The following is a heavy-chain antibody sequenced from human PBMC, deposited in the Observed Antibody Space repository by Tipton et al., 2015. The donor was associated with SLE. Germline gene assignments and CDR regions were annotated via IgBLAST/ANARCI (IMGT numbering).Heavy chain of an antibody. D-gene: IGHD1-7*01. CDR3: ANQNWNYYF. CDR1: GGSLRGYW. J-gene: IGHJ4*02. CDR2: VSHRGTT. Sequence: TLSLTCTVYGGSLRGYWWSWIRQPPGKGLVWIGEVSHRGTTNYNPSLDSRVTISLDRFNNQFTLKMTSVTAADTAVYYCANQNWNYYFWGQGNLVTVSS. V-gene: IGHV4-34*01.